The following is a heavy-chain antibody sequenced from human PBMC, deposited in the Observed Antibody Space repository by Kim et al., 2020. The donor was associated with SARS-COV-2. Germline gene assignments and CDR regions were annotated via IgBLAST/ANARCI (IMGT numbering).Heavy chain of an antibody. J-gene: IGHJ4*02. Sequence: ASVKVSCKASGYTFTSYAMHWVRQAPGQRLEWMGWINAGNGNTKYSQKFQGRVTITRDTSASTAYMELSSLRSEDTAVYYCARGHSSSWYFRIGRLPHFDYWGQGSLVTVSS. CDR2: INAGNGNT. CDR3: ARGHSSSWYFRIGRLPHFDY. D-gene: IGHD6-13*01. CDR1: GYTFTSYA. V-gene: IGHV1-3*01.